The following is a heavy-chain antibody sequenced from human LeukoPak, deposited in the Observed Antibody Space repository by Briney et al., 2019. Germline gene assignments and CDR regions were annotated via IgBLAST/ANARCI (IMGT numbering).Heavy chain of an antibody. D-gene: IGHD6-13*01. V-gene: IGHV4-59*12. CDR1: GCPISSYY. J-gene: IGHJ4*02. Sequence: PGETLSLTCAVSGCPISSYYRSWIRQPPGKGLEWVGYIYYSGSTNYNPSLKRRVTISVDTSKNHFPLQLNYINDAVNALYYCSRVDAAAGIRGGEGTLVTVS. CDR2: IYYSGST. CDR3: SRVDAAAGIR.